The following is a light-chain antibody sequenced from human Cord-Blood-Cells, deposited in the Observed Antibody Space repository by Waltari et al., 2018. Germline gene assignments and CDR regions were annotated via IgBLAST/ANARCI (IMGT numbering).Light chain of an antibody. CDR2: EGS. Sequence: QSALTQPASVSGSPGQSITISCTGTSSDVGSYNLFSWYQQHPGKAPKLMIYEGSKRPSGVSNRFSGSKSGNTASLTISGLQAEDEADYYCCSYAGSSTWLFGGGTTLTVL. V-gene: IGLV2-23*01. CDR3: CSYAGSSTWL. J-gene: IGLJ3*02. CDR1: SSDVGSYNL.